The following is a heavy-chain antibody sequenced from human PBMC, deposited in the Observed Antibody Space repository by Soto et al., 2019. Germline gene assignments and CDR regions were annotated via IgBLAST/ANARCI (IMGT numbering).Heavy chain of an antibody. V-gene: IGHV6-1*01. Sequence: SQTLSLTCAISGDSVSSNSAAWNWIRQSPSRGLEWLGRTYYRSKWYNDYAVSVKSRITINPDTSKNQFSLQLNSVTPEDTAVYYCALGNTPRRGVYYYGMDVWGQGTTVTVSS. CDR2: TYYRSKWYN. D-gene: IGHD2-15*01. CDR3: ALGNTPRRGVYYYGMDV. CDR1: GDSVSSNSAA. J-gene: IGHJ6*02.